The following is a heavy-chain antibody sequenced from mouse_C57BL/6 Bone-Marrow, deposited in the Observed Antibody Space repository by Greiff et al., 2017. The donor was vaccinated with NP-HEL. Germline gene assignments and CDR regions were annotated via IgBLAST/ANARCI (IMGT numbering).Heavy chain of an antibody. V-gene: IGHV5-4*03. J-gene: IGHJ3*01. CDR3: ARAYGNPACFAY. CDR2: ISDGGSYT. CDR1: GFTFSSYA. D-gene: IGHD2-1*01. Sequence: EVKLMESGGGLVKPGGSLKLSCAASGFTFSSYAMSWVRQTPEKRLEWVATISDGGSYTYYPDNVKGRFTISRDNAKNNLYLQMSQLKSEDTAMYYCARAYGNPACFAYWGQGTLVTVSA.